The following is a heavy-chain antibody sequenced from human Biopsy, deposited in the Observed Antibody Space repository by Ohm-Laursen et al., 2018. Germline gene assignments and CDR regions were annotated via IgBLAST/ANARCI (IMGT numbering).Heavy chain of an antibody. D-gene: IGHD3-9*01. V-gene: IGHV1-69*06. CDR2: NIPILGTG. CDR1: GGTFSNYG. Sequence: VASVKVSCKAPGGTFSNYGVSWVRQAPGQGLEWLGGNIPILGTGNYAHQFQDRVTVVADTSTSTATMELRSLRSDDTAVYYCATKLTGYFHHWGQGTLVIVSS. J-gene: IGHJ1*01. CDR3: ATKLTGYFHH.